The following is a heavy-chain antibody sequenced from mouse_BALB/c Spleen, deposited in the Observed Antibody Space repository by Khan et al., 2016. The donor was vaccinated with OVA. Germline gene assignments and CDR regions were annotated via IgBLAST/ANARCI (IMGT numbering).Heavy chain of an antibody. D-gene: IGHD1-2*01. Sequence: EVQLQESGPGLVKPSQSLSLTCTVTGYSITSGYSWYWNRQLPGNQLECMGYISYSGNTNYNPYLKSKTSITRDTSQNQSYLQLNSVTTEDTAAYYCARTARIKYWGQGTTLTVSS. CDR3: ARTARIKY. CDR1: GYSITSGYS. CDR2: ISYSGNT. V-gene: IGHV3-1*02. J-gene: IGHJ2*01.